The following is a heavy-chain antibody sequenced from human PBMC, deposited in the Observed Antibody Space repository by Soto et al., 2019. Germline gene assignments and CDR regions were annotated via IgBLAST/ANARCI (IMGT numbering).Heavy chain of an antibody. V-gene: IGHV1-18*01. D-gene: IGHD4-17*01. CDR1: GYTFTSYG. Sequence: QVQLVQSGAEVKKPGASVKVSCKASGYTFTSYGISWVRQAPGQGLEWMGWISAYNGNTNYAQKRQGRITMPTDTSTSTAYMELRSLRSDDTAVYYCARVRSTVIGRYYYYGMDVWGQGTTVTVSS. J-gene: IGHJ6*02. CDR2: ISAYNGNT. CDR3: ARVRSTVIGRYYYYGMDV.